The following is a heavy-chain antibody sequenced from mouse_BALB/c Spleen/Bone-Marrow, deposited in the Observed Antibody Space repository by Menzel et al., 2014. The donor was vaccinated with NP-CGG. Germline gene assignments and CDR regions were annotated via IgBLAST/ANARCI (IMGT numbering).Heavy chain of an antibody. CDR1: GFTFXSYA. CDR3: ARVITWYFDV. V-gene: IGHV5-9-1*01. CDR2: TSSGGSYT. Sequence: EVKLMESGGGLVKPGGSLKLSCAASGFTFXSYAMSWVRQTPEKRLEWVATTSSGGSYTYYPDSVKGRFTISRDNAKNTLYLQMSSLRSEDTAMYYCARVITWYFDVWGAGTTVTVSS. J-gene: IGHJ1*01. D-gene: IGHD2-4*01.